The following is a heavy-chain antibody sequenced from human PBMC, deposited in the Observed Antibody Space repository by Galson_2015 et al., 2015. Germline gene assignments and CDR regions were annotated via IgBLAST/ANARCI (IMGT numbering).Heavy chain of an antibody. J-gene: IGHJ4*02. CDR2: IYSGSST. Sequence: SLRLSCAASGFTVSSNYMSWVRQAPGKGLEWVSVIYSGSSTYYTDSVKGRFTISRDNSKNTMHLQMNSVRAVDTTAYYCARRGAWFGDTARVSDHWGQGALVTVSS. CDR1: GFTVSSNY. CDR3: ARRGAWFGDTARVSDH. D-gene: IGHD3-10*01. V-gene: IGHV3-53*01.